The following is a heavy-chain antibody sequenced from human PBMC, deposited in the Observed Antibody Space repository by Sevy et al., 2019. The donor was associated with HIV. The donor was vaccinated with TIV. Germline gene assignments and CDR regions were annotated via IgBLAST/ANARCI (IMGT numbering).Heavy chain of an antibody. Sequence: ASVKVSCKASGYTFTSCAMHWVRQAPGQRLEWMGWINAGNGNTKYSQKFQGRVTITRDTSASTAYMELSSLRSEDTAVYYCAMGYCSSTSCYVAFDYWGQGTLVTVSS. CDR3: AMGYCSSTSCYVAFDY. D-gene: IGHD2-2*01. CDR1: GYTFTSCA. CDR2: INAGNGNT. J-gene: IGHJ4*02. V-gene: IGHV1-3*01.